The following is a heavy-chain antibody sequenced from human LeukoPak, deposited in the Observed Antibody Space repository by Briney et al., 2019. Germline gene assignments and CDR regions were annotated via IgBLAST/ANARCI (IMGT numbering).Heavy chain of an antibody. CDR3: ARHYFEGAAWFNWFDP. V-gene: IGHV4-38-2*01. CDR1: GYSISSGYY. Sequence: SETLSLTGAVSGYSISSGYYWGWIRQPPGKGLEWIGSIYHSGSTYYNPSLKSRVTISVDTSKNQFSLKLSSVTAADTAVYYCARHYFEGAAWFNWFDPWGQGTLVTVSS. D-gene: IGHD1-26*01. J-gene: IGHJ5*02. CDR2: IYHSGST.